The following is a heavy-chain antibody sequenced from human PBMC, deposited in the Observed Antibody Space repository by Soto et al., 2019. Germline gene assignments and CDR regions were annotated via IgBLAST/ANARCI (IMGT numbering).Heavy chain of an antibody. CDR2: IYDSGNT. CDR1: GGSIGSYY. J-gene: IGHJ5*02. V-gene: IGHV4-59*01. CDR3: ARAGPAGLTCFDP. Sequence: PSETLSLTCTVSGGSIGSYYWNWIRQPPGKELEWIGCIYDSGNTNYNSSLKSRVTLSLDMSKNQFSLKLTSVTAADTAVYFSARAGPAGLTCFDPWGQGALVTVSS. D-gene: IGHD2-2*01.